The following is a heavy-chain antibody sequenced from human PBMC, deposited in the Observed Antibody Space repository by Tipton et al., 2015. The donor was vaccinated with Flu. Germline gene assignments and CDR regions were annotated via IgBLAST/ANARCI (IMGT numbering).Heavy chain of an antibody. CDR1: GGSFSAYY. Sequence: TLSLPCAVYGGSFSAYYWSWIRQPPGKGLEWIGEVNPSGRTNYNPSLESRVTISGDTSKNQFSLKLSSLTAADTAVYYCAAHCSGGNCSHAFDVWGLGTMVTVSS. V-gene: IGHV4-34*01. D-gene: IGHD2-15*01. CDR2: VNPSGRT. J-gene: IGHJ3*01. CDR3: AAHCSGGNCSHAFDV.